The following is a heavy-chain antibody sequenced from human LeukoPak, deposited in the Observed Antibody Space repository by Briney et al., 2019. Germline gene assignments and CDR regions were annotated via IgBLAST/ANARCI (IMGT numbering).Heavy chain of an antibody. CDR3: ARDYSSGWHDAFDI. CDR2: MNPNSGNT. J-gene: IGHJ3*02. Sequence: GASVKVSCKASGGTFSSYAISWVRQATGQGLEWMGWMNPNSGNTGYAQKFQGRVTITRNTSISTAYMELSSLRSEDTAVYYCARDYSSGWHDAFDIWGQGTMVTVSS. V-gene: IGHV1-8*03. D-gene: IGHD6-19*01. CDR1: GGTFSSYA.